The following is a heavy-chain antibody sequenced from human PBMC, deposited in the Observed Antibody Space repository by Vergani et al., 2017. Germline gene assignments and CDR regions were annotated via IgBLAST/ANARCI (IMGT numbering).Heavy chain of an antibody. CDR3: AKESISYSSSGGY. CDR1: GFTFSSYA. CDR2: ISGSGGST. D-gene: IGHD6-13*01. V-gene: IGHV3-23*01. J-gene: IGHJ4*02. Sequence: EVQLLESGGGLVQPGGSLRLSCAASGFTFSSYAMSWVRQAPGKGLEWVSAISGSGGSTSYADSVKGRFTISRDNSKNTLYLQMNSLRAEDTAVYDCAKESISYSSSGGYWGQGTLVTVSS.